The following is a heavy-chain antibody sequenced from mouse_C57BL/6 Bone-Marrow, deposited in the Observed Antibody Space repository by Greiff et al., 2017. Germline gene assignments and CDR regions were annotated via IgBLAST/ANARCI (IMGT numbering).Heavy chain of an antibody. V-gene: IGHV1-19*01. Sequence: EVQLQQSGPVLVKPGASVKMSCKASGYTFTDYYMNWVKQSHGKSLEWIGVINPYNGGTSYNQKFKGKATLTVDKSSSTAYMELNSLTSEDSAVYYCARENYGKRMDYWGQGTSGTVSS. CDR1: GYTFTDYY. J-gene: IGHJ4*01. CDR2: INPYNGGT. CDR3: ARENYGKRMDY. D-gene: IGHD2-1*01.